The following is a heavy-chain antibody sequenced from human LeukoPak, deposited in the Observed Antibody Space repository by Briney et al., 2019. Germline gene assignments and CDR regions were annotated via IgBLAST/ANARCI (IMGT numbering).Heavy chain of an antibody. CDR3: ARDLSLVVHALDI. D-gene: IGHD2-15*01. V-gene: IGHV4-30-4*01. Sequence: PSETLSLTCTVSGGSISSGDYYWSWIRQPPGKGLEWIGYIYYSGSTYYNPSLKGRVTISVDTSKNQFSLKLSSVTAADTAVYYCARDLSLVVHALDIWGQGTMVTVSS. CDR1: GGSISSGDYY. J-gene: IGHJ3*02. CDR2: IYYSGST.